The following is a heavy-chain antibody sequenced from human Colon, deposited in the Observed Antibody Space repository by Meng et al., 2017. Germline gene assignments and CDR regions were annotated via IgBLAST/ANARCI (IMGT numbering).Heavy chain of an antibody. CDR2: ISAFNGNT. CDR1: GYNFNSYG. D-gene: IGHD3-9*01. CDR3: ARDRGIRVTGELDY. V-gene: IGHV1-18*01. Sequence: ASVKVSCKVKGYNFNSYGISWVRQAPGQGLEWMGWISAFNGNTNYAQKVQGRVTMTTDTSTSTAYMELRSLRSDDTAVYFCARDRGIRVTGELDYWGQGNLVNGAS. J-gene: IGHJ4*02.